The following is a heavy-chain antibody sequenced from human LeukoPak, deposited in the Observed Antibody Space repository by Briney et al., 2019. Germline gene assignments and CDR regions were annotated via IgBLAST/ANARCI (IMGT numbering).Heavy chain of an antibody. D-gene: IGHD4-17*01. Sequence: GGSLRLSCAASGFTFSSYAMTWVRQAPGKGLEWVSIISSGSSAIFSADALKGRFTISRDDAKNLLYLDMNSLRAEDTAVYYCARGHTAVTRHFDFWGQGTLVTVSS. J-gene: IGHJ4*02. V-gene: IGHV3-21*01. CDR3: ARGHTAVTRHFDF. CDR1: GFTFSSYA. CDR2: ISSGSSAI.